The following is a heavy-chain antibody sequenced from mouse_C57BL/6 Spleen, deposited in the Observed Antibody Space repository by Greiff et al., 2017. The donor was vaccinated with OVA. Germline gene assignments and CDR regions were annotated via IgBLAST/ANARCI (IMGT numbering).Heavy chain of an antibody. J-gene: IGHJ4*01. CDR2: IYPGDGDT. D-gene: IGHD2-3*01. V-gene: IGHV1-82*01. CDR3: AREDGYYGAMDY. CDR1: GYAFSSSW. Sequence: QVHVKQSGPELVKPGASVKISCKASGYAFSSSWMNWVKQRPGKGLEWIGRIYPGDGDTNYNGKFKGKATLTADKSSSTAYMQLSSLTSEDSAVYFCAREDGYYGAMDYWGQGTSVTVSS.